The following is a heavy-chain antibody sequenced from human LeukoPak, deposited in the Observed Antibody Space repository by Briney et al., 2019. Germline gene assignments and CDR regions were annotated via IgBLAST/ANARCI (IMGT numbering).Heavy chain of an antibody. D-gene: IGHD3-10*01. J-gene: IGHJ4*02. V-gene: IGHV1-69*13. CDR1: GGTFSSYA. Sequence: GASVKVSCKASGGTFSSYAISWVRQAPGQGLVWMGGIIPIFGTANYAQKFQGRVTITADESTSTAYMELSSLRSEDTAVYYCAREYYGLGSGYWGQGTLVTVSS. CDR3: AREYYGLGSGY. CDR2: IIPIFGTA.